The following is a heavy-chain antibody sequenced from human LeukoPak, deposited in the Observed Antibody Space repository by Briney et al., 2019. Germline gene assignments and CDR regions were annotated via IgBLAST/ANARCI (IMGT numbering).Heavy chain of an antibody. V-gene: IGHV4-59*11. Sequence: SETLSLTCTVSVGSISSHYWSWIRQPPGKGLEWTGYIYYSGSTNYNPSLKSRVTISVDTSKNQFSLKLSSVTAADTAVYYCARGWAAPVLYYFDYWGQGTLVTVPS. D-gene: IGHD6-25*01. CDR3: ARGWAAPVLYYFDY. J-gene: IGHJ4*02. CDR2: IYYSGST. CDR1: VGSISSHY.